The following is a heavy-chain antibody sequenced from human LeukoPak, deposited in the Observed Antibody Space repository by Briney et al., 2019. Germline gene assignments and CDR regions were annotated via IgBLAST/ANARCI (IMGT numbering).Heavy chain of an antibody. CDR1: GYTFTNYD. V-gene: IGHV1-18*01. CDR2: ISAHNGNT. D-gene: IGHD2-2*03. Sequence: ASVKVSCKASGYTFTNYDITWVRQAPGQGLEWMGGISAHNGNTSYAQKVQGRVTMTTDTSTSTANMELRSLRSDDTAVYYCAREIGGYCSSTSCYSGDWGQGTLVTVSS. CDR3: AREIGGYCSSTSCYSGD. J-gene: IGHJ4*02.